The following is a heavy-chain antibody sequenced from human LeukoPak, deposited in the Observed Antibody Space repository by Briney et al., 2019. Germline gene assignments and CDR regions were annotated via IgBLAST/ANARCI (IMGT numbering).Heavy chain of an antibody. CDR1: GYTFTSYY. V-gene: IGHV1-46*01. CDR2: INPSGGST. D-gene: IGHD2-15*01. Sequence: GASVKVSCKASGYTFTSYYMHWVRQAPGQGLEWMGIINPSGGSTSYAQKFQGRVTMTRDMSTSTVYMELSSLRSEDTAVYYCARDIFPVTESATFTTFDYWGQGTLVTVSS. CDR3: ARDIFPVTESATFTTFDY. J-gene: IGHJ4*02.